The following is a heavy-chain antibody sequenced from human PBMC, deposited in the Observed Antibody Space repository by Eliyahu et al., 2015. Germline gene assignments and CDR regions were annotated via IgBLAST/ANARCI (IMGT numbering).Heavy chain of an antibody. CDR2: THYRSKWYF. Sequence: QVHLQQSGPGLXQPSQSLSLTCXIXGXSAXSNTXGWNWLRQSPSRGLEWLGRTHYRSKWYFDYAVSVKSRIVINPDISKNHFSLRLNSVTPEDTAVYFCARGLSGRFLYYYYGLDVWGQGTTVTVSS. V-gene: IGHV6-1*01. D-gene: IGHD1-26*01. CDR3: ARGLSGRFLYYYYGLDV. J-gene: IGHJ6*02. CDR1: GXSAXSNTXG.